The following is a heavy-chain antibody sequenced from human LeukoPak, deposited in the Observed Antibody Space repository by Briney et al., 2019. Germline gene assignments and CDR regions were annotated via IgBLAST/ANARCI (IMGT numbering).Heavy chain of an antibody. V-gene: IGHV4-39*01. D-gene: IGHD3-10*01. Sequence: SETLSLTCTVSGGSISSSSYYWGWIRQPPGKGLEWIGSIYYGGSTYYNPSLKSRVTISVDTSKNQFSLKLSSVTAADTAVYYCARHRSGSLDAFDIWGQGTMVTVSS. J-gene: IGHJ3*02. CDR3: ARHRSGSLDAFDI. CDR2: IYYGGST. CDR1: GGSISSSSYY.